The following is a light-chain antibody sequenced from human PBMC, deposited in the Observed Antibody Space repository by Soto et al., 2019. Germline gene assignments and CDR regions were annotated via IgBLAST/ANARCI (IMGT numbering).Light chain of an antibody. Sequence: EIVLTQSPATLSLSPGERATLSCRASQSVFSYLVWYQQKPGQAPRLLIYDASNRATGTPARFSGSGSGTDFTLTISSLEPEDFAVYYCQQRYSWPPTFGGGTKVDIK. V-gene: IGKV3-11*01. CDR2: DAS. J-gene: IGKJ4*01. CDR1: QSVFSY. CDR3: QQRYSWPPT.